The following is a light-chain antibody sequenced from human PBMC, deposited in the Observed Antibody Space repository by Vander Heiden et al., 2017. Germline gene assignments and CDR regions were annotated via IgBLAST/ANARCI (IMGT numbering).Light chain of an antibody. CDR2: SNN. CDR3: AAWDDSLNGYWV. V-gene: IGLV1-44*01. Sequence: QSVLTEPPSASGTPGQRVAISCSGSSSNSGSNDVTGYQHRPGTAPERLMYSNNQRPAGVPDRFSGSQSATSASLAISGLQSEDEADYYCAAWDDSLNGYWVFGGGTKLTVL. J-gene: IGLJ3*02. CDR1: SSNSGSND.